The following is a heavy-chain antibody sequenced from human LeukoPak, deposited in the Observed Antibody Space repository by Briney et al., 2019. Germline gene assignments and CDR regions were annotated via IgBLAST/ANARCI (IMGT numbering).Heavy chain of an antibody. Sequence: GGSLRLSCAASGFTVSSNYMSWVRQATGKGLEWVSVIYSGGSTYYADSVKGRFTISRDNSKNTVDLQMNSLRVEDTAVYYCAMRGNTWYDCWGQGTLVTVSS. CDR3: AMRGNTWYDC. J-gene: IGHJ4*02. CDR2: IYSGGST. CDR1: GFTVSSNY. V-gene: IGHV3-53*01. D-gene: IGHD6-13*01.